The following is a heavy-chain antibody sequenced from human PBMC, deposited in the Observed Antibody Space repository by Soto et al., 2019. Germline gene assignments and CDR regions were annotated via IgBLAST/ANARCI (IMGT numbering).Heavy chain of an antibody. CDR1: GYTFTNYG. CDR3: ARVIPGAEAWFGP. V-gene: IGHV1-18*01. Sequence: AASVKVSCKASGYTFTNYGVTWVRQAPGQGLEWMGWISAYTDNPNYAQKFQGRVTMTIDTSTTTAYMDLRSLTSDDTAVYYCARVIPGAEAWFGPWGQGTLGTV. D-gene: IGHD2-2*01. CDR2: ISAYTDNP. J-gene: IGHJ5*02.